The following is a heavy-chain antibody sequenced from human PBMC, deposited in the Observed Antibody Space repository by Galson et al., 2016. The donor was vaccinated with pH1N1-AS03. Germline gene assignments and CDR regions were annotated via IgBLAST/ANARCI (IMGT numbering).Heavy chain of an antibody. Sequence: SLRLSCAASGFTFRNYAMSWVRQAPGKGLEWVSGISVRGDITFYADSVKGRFTISRDNSKNTLYLQMNSLRAEDTAVYYCAKGSSGWAHDAFDIWGQGTMVTVSS. CDR2: ISVRGDIT. CDR1: GFTFRNYA. J-gene: IGHJ3*02. D-gene: IGHD6-19*01. CDR3: AKGSSGWAHDAFDI. V-gene: IGHV3-23*01.